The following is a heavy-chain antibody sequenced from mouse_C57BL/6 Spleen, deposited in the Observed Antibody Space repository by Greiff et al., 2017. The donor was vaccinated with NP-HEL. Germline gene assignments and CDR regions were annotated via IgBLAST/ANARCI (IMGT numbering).Heavy chain of an antibody. CDR3: ARGSDYFDY. V-gene: IGHV14-3*01. CDR2: IDPANGNT. CDR1: GFNIKNTY. Sequence: VQLQQSVAELVRPGASVKLSCTASGFNIKNTYMHSVKQRPEQGLEWIGRIDPANGNTKYAPKFQGKATITADTSSNTAYLQLSSLTSEDTAIYYCARGSDYFDYWGQGTTLTVSS. J-gene: IGHJ2*01. D-gene: IGHD1-1*02.